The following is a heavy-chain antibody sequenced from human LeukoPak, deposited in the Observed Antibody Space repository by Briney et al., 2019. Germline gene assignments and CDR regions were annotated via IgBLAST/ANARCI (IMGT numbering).Heavy chain of an antibody. CDR1: GFTFSSYA. V-gene: IGHV3-23*01. CDR3: ARGPYSSEH. CDR2: ISSSGDST. J-gene: IGHJ4*02. Sequence: GGSLRLSCAASGFTFSSYAMRWVRQAPGKGLEWVSAISSSGDSTIHAGSVKGRFTISRDNSKNTVYLQMNSLRAEDTAVYYCARGPYSSEHWGQGTLVTVSS. D-gene: IGHD6-19*01.